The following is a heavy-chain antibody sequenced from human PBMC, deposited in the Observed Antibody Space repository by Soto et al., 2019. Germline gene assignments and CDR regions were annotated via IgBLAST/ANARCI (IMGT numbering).Heavy chain of an antibody. CDR2: IYSGGST. CDR3: ATERGQLVRTFDY. CDR1: GFTVSSNY. V-gene: IGHV3-66*01. Sequence: GGSLRLSCAASGFTVSSNYMSWVRQAPGKGLEWVSVIYSGGSTYYADSVKGRFTISRDNSKNTLYLQMNSLRAEDTAVYYCATERGQLVRTFDYWGQGTLVTVSS. D-gene: IGHD6-6*01. J-gene: IGHJ4*02.